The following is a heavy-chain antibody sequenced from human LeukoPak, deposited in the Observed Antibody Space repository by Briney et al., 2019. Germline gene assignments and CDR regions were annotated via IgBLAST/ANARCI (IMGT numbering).Heavy chain of an antibody. Sequence: GGSLRLSCAASGFTFSSYGMSWVRQAPGKGLEWVSAISGSGGSTYYTDSVKGRFTISRDNSKSTLFLQMNSLRAEDTAVYYCAHRSGLLSYYFDYWGPGTLVTVSS. D-gene: IGHD2-21*02. CDR1: GFTFSSYG. CDR3: AHRSGLLSYYFDY. CDR2: ISGSGGST. J-gene: IGHJ4*02. V-gene: IGHV3-23*01.